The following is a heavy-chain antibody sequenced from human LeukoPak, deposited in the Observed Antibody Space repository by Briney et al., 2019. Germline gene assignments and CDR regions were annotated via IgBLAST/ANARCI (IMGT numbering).Heavy chain of an antibody. J-gene: IGHJ6*02. V-gene: IGHV1-69*04. Sequence: SVKVSCKASGGTFSSYAISWVRQAPGQGLEWMERIIPILGIANYAQKFQGRVTITADKSTSTAYMELSSLRSEDTAVYYCARDEVSRYFDWLFTPHPYYYYGMDVWGQGTTVTVSS. CDR1: GGTFSSYA. D-gene: IGHD3-9*01. CDR3: ARDEVSRYFDWLFTPHPYYYYGMDV. CDR2: IIPILGIA.